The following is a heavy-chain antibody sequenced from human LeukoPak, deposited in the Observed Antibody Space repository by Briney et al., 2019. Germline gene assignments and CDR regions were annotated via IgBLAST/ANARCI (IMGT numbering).Heavy chain of an antibody. J-gene: IGHJ6*03. D-gene: IGHD1-1*01. CDR2: IWYDGSTK. CDR1: GFTFNSYG. Sequence: GGSLRLSCTASGFTFNSYGMHWVRQAPGKGLEWVAVIWYDGSTKYYADSVKGRFTISRDNSKNSVYLELNSIRVEDTAMYYCAKVNVDYYYYMDVWGKGTTVTVSS. V-gene: IGHV3-33*06. CDR3: AKVNVDYYYYMDV.